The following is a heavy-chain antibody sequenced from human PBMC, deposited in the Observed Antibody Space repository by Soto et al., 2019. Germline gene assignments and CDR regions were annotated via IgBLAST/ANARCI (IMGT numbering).Heavy chain of an antibody. CDR2: IIPIFGTA. CDR1: GGTFSSYA. D-gene: IGHD3-10*01. Sequence: SVKVSCKASGGTFSSYAISWVRQAPGQGLEWMGGIIPIFGTANYAQKFQGRVTITADESTSTAYMELSSLRSEDTAVYYCAYYGSGSSLAYYFDYWGQGALVTVSS. J-gene: IGHJ4*02. CDR3: AYYGSGSSLAYYFDY. V-gene: IGHV1-69*13.